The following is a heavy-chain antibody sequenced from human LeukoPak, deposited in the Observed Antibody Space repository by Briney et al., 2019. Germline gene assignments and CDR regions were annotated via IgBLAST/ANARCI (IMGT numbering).Heavy chain of an antibody. J-gene: IGHJ4*02. CDR3: ARGRGGTAEGHYFDY. D-gene: IGHD7-27*01. Sequence: SETLSLTCAVFGGSFGGYYWSWIRQPPGKGLEWIGEINHSGRTKYNPSLKSRVSISVDTSKNQFSLRVSSVTATDTAVCYCARGRGGTAEGHYFDYWGRGTLVTVSS. CDR2: INHSGRT. V-gene: IGHV4-34*01. CDR1: GGSFGGYY.